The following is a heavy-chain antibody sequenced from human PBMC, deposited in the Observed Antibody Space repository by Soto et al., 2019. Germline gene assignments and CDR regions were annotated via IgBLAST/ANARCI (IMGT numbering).Heavy chain of an antibody. J-gene: IGHJ5*02. D-gene: IGHD4-17*01. V-gene: IGHV1-8*01. CDR2: MNPNSGNS. CDR1: GYSFTSYD. CDR3: ARGRGYYGDYDKKPPWFNP. Sequence: GASLKVSCKASGYSFTSYDINWVRQATGQGLEWMGWMNPNSGNSGYAQKFQGRVTMTRNTSISTAYMELSSLRSEDTAVYYCARGRGYYGDYDKKPPWFNPWGQGTLVTVSS.